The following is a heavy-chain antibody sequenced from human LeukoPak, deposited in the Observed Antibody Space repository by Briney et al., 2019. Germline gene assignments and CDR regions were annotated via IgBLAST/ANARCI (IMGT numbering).Heavy chain of an antibody. D-gene: IGHD1-26*01. CDR3: ASREGWELSYFDY. CDR2: IYHSGST. Sequence: PSETLSLTCAGSGGSISSSNWWSWVRQPPGKGLEWIGEIYHSGSTNYNPSLKSRVTISVDKSKNQFSLKLSSVTAADTAVYYCASREGWELSYFDYWGQGTLVTVSS. J-gene: IGHJ4*02. V-gene: IGHV4-4*02. CDR1: GGSISSSNW.